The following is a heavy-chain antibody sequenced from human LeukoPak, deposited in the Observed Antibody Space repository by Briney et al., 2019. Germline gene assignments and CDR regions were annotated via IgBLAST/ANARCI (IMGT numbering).Heavy chain of an antibody. CDR3: AKPPNYYGSGSYYRHAFDI. Sequence: GGSLRLSCAASGFTFSSYGMHWVRQAPGKGLEWVAVISYDGSNKYYADSVKGRFTISRDNSKNTLYLQMNSLRADDTAVYYCAKPPNYYGSGSYYRHAFDIWGQGTMVTVSS. V-gene: IGHV3-30*18. D-gene: IGHD3-10*01. CDR1: GFTFSSYG. J-gene: IGHJ3*02. CDR2: ISYDGSNK.